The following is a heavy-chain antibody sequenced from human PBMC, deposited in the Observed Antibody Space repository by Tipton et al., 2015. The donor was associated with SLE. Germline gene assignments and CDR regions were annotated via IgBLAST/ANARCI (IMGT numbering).Heavy chain of an antibody. CDR3: ARQRYRRYFDL. J-gene: IGHJ2*01. D-gene: IGHD5-12*01. V-gene: IGHV4-39*01. CDR2: IYYSGYT. CDR1: GDSISSSMDY. Sequence: TLSLTCSVSGDSISSSMDYWGWIRQPPGKGLEWIGSIYYSGYTYFNPSLESRVTISVDTPKNQFSLKLSSVTAADTAVYFCARQRYRRYFDLWGRGTLATVSS.